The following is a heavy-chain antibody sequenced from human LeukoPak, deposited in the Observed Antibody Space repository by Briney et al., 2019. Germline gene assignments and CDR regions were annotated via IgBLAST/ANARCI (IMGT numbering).Heavy chain of an antibody. CDR2: IRYDGSNK. CDR1: GFTFSSYG. Sequence: GGSLRLSCAASGFTFSSYGMHWVRQAPGKGLEWVAFIRYDGSNKYYADSVKGRFTISRDSSKNTLYLQMNSLRAEDTAVYYCANGRTWYDILTGYHRPFDYWGQGTLVTVSS. D-gene: IGHD3-9*01. J-gene: IGHJ4*02. V-gene: IGHV3-30*02. CDR3: ANGRTWYDILTGYHRPFDY.